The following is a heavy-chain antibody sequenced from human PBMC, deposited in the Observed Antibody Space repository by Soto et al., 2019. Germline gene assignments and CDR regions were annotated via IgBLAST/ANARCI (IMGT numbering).Heavy chain of an antibody. CDR2: ISGSGGST. CDR3: ASVPGSPGYHGLDV. J-gene: IGHJ6*02. Sequence: PGGSLRLSCAASGFTFSSYAMSWVRQAPGKGLEWVSAISGSGGSTYYADSVKGRFTISRDNSKNTLYLQMNSLRVEDTAVYFCASVPGSPGYHGLDVWGQGTTVTVSS. D-gene: IGHD6-19*01. CDR1: GFTFSSYA. V-gene: IGHV3-23*01.